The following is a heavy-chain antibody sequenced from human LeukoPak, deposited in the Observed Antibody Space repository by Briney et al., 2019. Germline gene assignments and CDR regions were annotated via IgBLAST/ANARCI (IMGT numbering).Heavy chain of an antibody. Sequence: GEPLKISCQGSGYTFTAYWIGLVRQMPGKVLEWMGIVNPGHSETRYSPSFQGQVTMSADKSISTAYLRWTSVRASDTATYYCARLKYRTSWDGEYWGQGTQVTVSS. J-gene: IGHJ4*02. D-gene: IGHD6-13*01. CDR1: GYTFTAYW. V-gene: IGHV5-51*01. CDR3: ARLKYRTSWDGEY. CDR2: VNPGHSET.